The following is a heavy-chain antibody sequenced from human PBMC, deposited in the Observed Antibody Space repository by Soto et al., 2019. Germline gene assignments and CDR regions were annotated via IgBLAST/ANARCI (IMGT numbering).Heavy chain of an antibody. D-gene: IGHD3-10*01. J-gene: IGHJ4*02. CDR2: IYYSGST. CDR1: GVSISSSSYY. Sequence: SETLSLTCTFSGVSISSSSYYLGWIRQPPGKGLEWIGSIYYSGSTYYNPSLKSRVTISVDTSKNQFSLKLSSVTAADTAVYYCARAPRGNYGYPSYFDYWGQGTLVTSPQ. CDR3: ARAPRGNYGYPSYFDY. V-gene: IGHV4-39*01.